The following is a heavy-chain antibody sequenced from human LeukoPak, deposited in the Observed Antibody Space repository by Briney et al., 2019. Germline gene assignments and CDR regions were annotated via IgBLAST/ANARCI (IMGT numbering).Heavy chain of an antibody. Sequence: GGSLRLSCAASGFTFSDYNMRWIRQAPGKGLEWVSSISRSGSTKYYADSVKGRFTISRDNAKNSLFLQMNSLRAEDTAVYYCARVSITGTTRRWFDPWGQGTLVTVSS. J-gene: IGHJ5*02. CDR3: ARVSITGTTRRWFDP. V-gene: IGHV3-11*01. CDR2: ISRSGSTK. D-gene: IGHD1-7*01. CDR1: GFTFSDYN.